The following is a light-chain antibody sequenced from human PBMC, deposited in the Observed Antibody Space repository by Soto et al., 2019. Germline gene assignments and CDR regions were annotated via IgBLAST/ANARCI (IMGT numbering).Light chain of an antibody. Sequence: QSVLTQPPSASGTPGQRVTISCSGSTSNIGSHSVNWFQHLPGTAPKLLIITNNQRPSGVPDRFSGYKSGTSASLVISGLQSEDEADYYCVTWDDSLKGVFGTGTKLTVL. CDR1: TSNIGSHS. V-gene: IGLV1-44*01. J-gene: IGLJ1*01. CDR2: TNN. CDR3: VTWDDSLKGV.